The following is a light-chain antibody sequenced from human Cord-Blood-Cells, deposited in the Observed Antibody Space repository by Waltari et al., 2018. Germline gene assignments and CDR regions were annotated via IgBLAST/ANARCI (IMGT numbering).Light chain of an antibody. CDR2: DVS. CDR3: SSYTSSSTYG. J-gene: IGLJ1*01. CDR1: SSDVGGYNY. V-gene: IGLV2-14*01. Sequence: QSALTQPASVSGSPGQSITISCTGTSSDVGGYNYVSWYQQHPGKAPKLMIYDVSNRPSWVSNRFSGSKSGNTASLTISGLQAEDEAEYYCSSYTSSSTYGFGTGTKVTVL.